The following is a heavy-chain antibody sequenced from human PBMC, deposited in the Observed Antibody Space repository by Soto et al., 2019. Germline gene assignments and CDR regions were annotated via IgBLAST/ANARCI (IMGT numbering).Heavy chain of an antibody. J-gene: IGHJ4*02. D-gene: IGHD2-8*01. CDR1: GYTFTDYY. CDR3: ARPPFPGCINAICYPFDY. V-gene: IGHV1-46*01. CDR2: INPNGGST. Sequence: QVQLVQSGAEVKKPGASVKVSCKASGYTFTDYYIHWVRQAPGQGLEWMGMINPNGGSTDYAQNYAGRVNMSRATSTDKVYMALNSQRSKDTAVYYCARPPFPGCINAICYPFDYWGQGTLVTVSS.